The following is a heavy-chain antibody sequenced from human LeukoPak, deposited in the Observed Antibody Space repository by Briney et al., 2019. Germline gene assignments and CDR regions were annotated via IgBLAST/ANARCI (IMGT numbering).Heavy chain of an antibody. CDR1: GFTLSTYS. CDR3: ARDPEALDY. J-gene: IGHJ4*02. CDR2: ISSSVSSSSVSTT. V-gene: IGHV3-48*02. Sequence: GGSLRLSCAASGFTLSTYSMNWVRQAPGKGLEWVSYISSSVSSSSVSTTHYADSVKGRFTISRDNAKNSLYLQMISLRDEDTAVYYCARDPEALDYWGQGTLVTVSS.